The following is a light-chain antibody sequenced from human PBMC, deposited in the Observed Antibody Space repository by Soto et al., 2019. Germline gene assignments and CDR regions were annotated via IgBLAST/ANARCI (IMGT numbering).Light chain of an antibody. J-gene: IGKJ2*01. CDR1: QTITFY. CDR3: QQTYTPPFT. CDR2: GAN. V-gene: IGKV1-39*01. Sequence: DIQMTQSPSSLSASVGDTVAITCRASQTITFYLNWYQQEPGKPPKLLIYGANTFQGGVPSRFSAGGSGTDFTLTINNLQPADFATYYCQQTYTPPFTFGQGTKLQIK.